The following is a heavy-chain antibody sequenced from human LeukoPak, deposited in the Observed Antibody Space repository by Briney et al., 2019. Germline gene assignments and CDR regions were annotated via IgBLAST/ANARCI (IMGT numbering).Heavy chain of an antibody. CDR2: ISSSSSYI. V-gene: IGHV3-21*04. D-gene: IGHD3-10*01. CDR1: GFTFSSYS. CDR3: AKREGYGSGTYQPVYYYYYMDV. Sequence: GGSLRLSCAASGFTFSSYSMNWVRQAPGKGLEWVSSISSSSSYIYYADSVKGRFTISRDNSKNALYLQMNSLRAEDTALYYCAKREGYGSGTYQPVYYYYYMDVWGKGTTVTVSS. J-gene: IGHJ6*03.